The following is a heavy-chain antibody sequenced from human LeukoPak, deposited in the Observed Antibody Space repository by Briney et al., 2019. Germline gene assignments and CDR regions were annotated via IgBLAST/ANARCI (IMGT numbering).Heavy chain of an antibody. D-gene: IGHD5-18*01. J-gene: IGHJ4*02. CDR1: GFTFSSYG. V-gene: IGHV3-33*01. CDR3: TTGTWIQLWVPDY. Sequence: HPGRSLRLSCAASGFTFSSYGMHWVRQAPGKGLEWVAVIWYDGSNEYCADSVKGRFTISRDNSKNTLYLQMNSLKAEDTAVYYGTTGTWIQLWVPDYWGQGTLVTVSS. CDR2: IWYDGSNE.